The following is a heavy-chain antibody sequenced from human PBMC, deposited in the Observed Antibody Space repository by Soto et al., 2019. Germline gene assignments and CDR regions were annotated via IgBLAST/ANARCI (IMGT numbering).Heavy chain of an antibody. Sequence: GGSLRLSCAASGFTFRSYSMNWVRQAPGKGLEWVSYISSSNRTINYADSVKGRFIISRDNAKNSLYLQMHSLRDEDTAVYYCAREGWPLLQTGMDVWGQGTTVTVS. J-gene: IGHJ6*02. CDR2: ISSSNRTI. CDR3: AREGWPLLQTGMDV. D-gene: IGHD2-15*01. CDR1: GFTFRSYS. V-gene: IGHV3-48*02.